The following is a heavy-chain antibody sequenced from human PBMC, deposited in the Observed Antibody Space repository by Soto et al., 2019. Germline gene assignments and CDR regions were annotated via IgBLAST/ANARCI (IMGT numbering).Heavy chain of an antibody. J-gene: IGHJ5*02. CDR1: GFTFSSYG. V-gene: IGHV3-30*18. CDR2: ISYDGSNK. Sequence: XVSLRLSCAASGFTFSSYGMHWVRQAPGKGLEWVAVISYDGSNKYYADSVKGRFTISRDNSKNTLYLQMNSLRAEDTAVYYCAKIGYYYDSSGYFPWGQGTLVTVSS. D-gene: IGHD3-22*01. CDR3: AKIGYYYDSSGYFP.